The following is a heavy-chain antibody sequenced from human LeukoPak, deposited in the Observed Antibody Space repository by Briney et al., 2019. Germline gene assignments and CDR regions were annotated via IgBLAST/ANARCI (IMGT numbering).Heavy chain of an antibody. CDR2: IYHSGST. Sequence: GSLRLSCAASGFTFFSYTMNWVRQAPGKGLEWIGEIYHSGSTNYNPSLKSRVTISVDKSKNQFSLKLSSVTAADTAVYYCAAPYYYDSSGYYYWGQGTLVTVSS. CDR1: GFTFFSYTM. J-gene: IGHJ4*02. V-gene: IGHV4-4*02. D-gene: IGHD3-22*01. CDR3: AAPYYYDSSGYYY.